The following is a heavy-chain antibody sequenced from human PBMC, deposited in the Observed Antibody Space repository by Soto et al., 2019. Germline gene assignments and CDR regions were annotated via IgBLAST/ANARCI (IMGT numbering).Heavy chain of an antibody. CDR2: ISGSGGST. D-gene: IGHD2-8*01. CDR3: AKSNGWYAEFAY. Sequence: EVQLLESGGGLVQPGGSLRLSCAASGFTFSSYAMSWVRQAPGKGLEWVSAISGSGGSTYYADSVKGRFTFSRDNSKSMLYLQMNSLIAEETAVCYCAKSNGWYAEFAYWGQGTRVSVSS. J-gene: IGHJ4*02. V-gene: IGHV3-23*01. CDR1: GFTFSSYA.